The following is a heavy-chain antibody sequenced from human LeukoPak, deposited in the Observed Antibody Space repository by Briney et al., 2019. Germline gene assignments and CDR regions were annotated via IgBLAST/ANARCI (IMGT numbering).Heavy chain of an antibody. D-gene: IGHD6-6*01. Sequence: ASVKVSCKVSGYTFTYYYMHWMQQAPGKGLELMGLVDPEDGETIYAEKFQCRVTITADTSTDTAYMELSSLRSEDTAVYYCATGTSSSSWVFDYWGQGTLVTVSS. CDR2: VDPEDGET. J-gene: IGHJ4*02. V-gene: IGHV1-69-2*01. CDR1: GYTFTYYY. CDR3: ATGTSSSSWVFDY.